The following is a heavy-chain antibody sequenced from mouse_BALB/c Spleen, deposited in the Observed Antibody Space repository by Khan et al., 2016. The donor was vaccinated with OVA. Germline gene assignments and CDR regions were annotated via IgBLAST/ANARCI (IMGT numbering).Heavy chain of an antibody. CDR3: ARKNYYGYAMDY. J-gene: IGHJ4*01. D-gene: IGHD1-1*01. CDR2: ISYGGST. Sequence: EVQLQESGPGLVKPSQSLSLTCTVTGYSITSDYAWDWIRQFPGNKLEWMGYISYGGSTSYNPSLKSRISITRDTSKNQFFLQLNSVTTEDTATYDCARKNYYGYAMDYGGQGTSVTVSS. V-gene: IGHV3-2*02. CDR1: GYSITSDYA.